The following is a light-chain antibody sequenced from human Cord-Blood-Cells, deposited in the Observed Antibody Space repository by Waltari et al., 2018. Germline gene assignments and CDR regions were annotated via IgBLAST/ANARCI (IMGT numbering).Light chain of an antibody. Sequence: QSALTQPASVSGSPGQSITISCTGPSSDVGSSNLVSWYQQHPGKAPKLMIYEGSKRPSGVSNRFSGSKSGNTASLTISGLQAEDEADYYCCSYAGSSTYVFGTGTKVTVL. CDR3: CSYAGSSTYV. J-gene: IGLJ1*01. V-gene: IGLV2-23*01. CDR2: EGS. CDR1: SSDVGSSNL.